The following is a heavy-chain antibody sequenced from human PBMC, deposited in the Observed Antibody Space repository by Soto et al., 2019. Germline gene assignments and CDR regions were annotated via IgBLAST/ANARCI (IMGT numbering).Heavy chain of an antibody. CDR2: ISYDGGRK. Sequence: LRLSCAASGFTFSNYGMHWVRQAPGKGLEWVAVISYDGGRKYYVDSVKGRFTISRDNSKNTLNLQMNSLRAEDTAVYYCARLSATVTTSINYFYYYGMDVWGQGTTVTVSS. J-gene: IGHJ6*02. D-gene: IGHD4-4*01. CDR1: GFTFSNYG. CDR3: ARLSATVTTSINYFYYYGMDV. V-gene: IGHV3-30-3*01.